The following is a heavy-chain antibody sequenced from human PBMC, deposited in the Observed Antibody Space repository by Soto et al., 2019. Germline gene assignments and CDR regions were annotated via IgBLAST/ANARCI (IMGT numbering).Heavy chain of an antibody. Sequence: ASVKVSCKASGYTFTGHYIHWVRQAPEQGPEWMGEIGPESGATRYAQKFQGRVTMTMDMSITTVYMELSNLSPDDTAVYYCGRGRSGQIVVFYWGQGTPVTISS. CDR1: GYTFTGHY. D-gene: IGHD5-12*01. J-gene: IGHJ4*02. CDR3: GRGRSGQIVVFY. CDR2: IGPESGAT. V-gene: IGHV1-2*02.